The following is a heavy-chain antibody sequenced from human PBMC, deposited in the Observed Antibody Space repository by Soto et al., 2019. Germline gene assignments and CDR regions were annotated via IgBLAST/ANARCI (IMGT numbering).Heavy chain of an antibody. V-gene: IGHV3-20*04. CDR1: GFTFDDYG. CDR2: INWNGGST. CDR3: AKDQDYFDAFDV. Sequence: PGGSLRLSCAASGFTFDDYGMSWVRQAPGKGLEWVSGINWNGGSTGYADSVKGRFTISRDNSKNTLYLQMNSLRAEGTAVYYCAKDQDYFDAFDVWGQGTMVTVSS. J-gene: IGHJ3*01. D-gene: IGHD4-17*01.